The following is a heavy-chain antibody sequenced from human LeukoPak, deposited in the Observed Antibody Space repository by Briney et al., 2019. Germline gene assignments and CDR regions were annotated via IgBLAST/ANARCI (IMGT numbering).Heavy chain of an antibody. CDR2: IRYDGSNK. CDR1: GFTFSSYG. V-gene: IGHV3-30*02. Sequence: PGGSLRLSCAASGFTFSSYGMHWVRQAPGKGLEWVAFIRYDGSNKYYADSVKGRFTISRDNSKNTLYLQMNSLRAEDTAVYYCARDQLTLFDYWGQGTLVTVSS. J-gene: IGHJ4*02. D-gene: IGHD4/OR15-4a*01. CDR3: ARDQLTLFDY.